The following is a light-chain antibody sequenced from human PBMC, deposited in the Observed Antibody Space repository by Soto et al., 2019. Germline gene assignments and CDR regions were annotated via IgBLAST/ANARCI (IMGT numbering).Light chain of an antibody. CDR1: TSDVGRYKF. J-gene: IGLJ2*01. CDR3: SSSTDTDTLVI. V-gene: IGLV2-14*01. CDR2: EVS. Sequence: QSALTQPASVSGSPGQSITISCTGTTSDVGRYKFVSWYQQHPGKAPKLLIYEVSNRPSGVSSRFSGSKSGNTASLTISGLQPEDEASYYCSSSTDTDTLVIFGGGTKLTVL.